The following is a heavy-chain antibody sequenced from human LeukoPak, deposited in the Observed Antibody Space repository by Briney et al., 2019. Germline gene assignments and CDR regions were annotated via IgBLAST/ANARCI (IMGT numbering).Heavy chain of an antibody. D-gene: IGHD6-13*01. V-gene: IGHV3-30*02. CDR1: GFTFHSYG. CDR3: AKARGLYSSSLYFDY. CDR2: IRDYGSNN. J-gene: IGHJ4*02. Sequence: GGALRLPRAASGFTFHSYGMHWVRQAPGKGLDWVAFIRDYGSNNYYPDSVTGRFTISRDNSKTTLYLQMNSLRAEDTAVYYRAKARGLYSSSLYFDYWGQGTLVTVSS.